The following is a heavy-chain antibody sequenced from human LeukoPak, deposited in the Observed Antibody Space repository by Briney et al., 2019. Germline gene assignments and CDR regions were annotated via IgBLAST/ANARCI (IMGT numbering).Heavy chain of an antibody. CDR1: GYSISSGYY. V-gene: IGHV4-38-2*02. Sequence: PSETLSLTCTVSGYSISSGYYWGWIRQPPGKGLEWIGIIYYSGSTYSNPSLRSRVTISVDTSKNQFSLKLSSVTAADTAVYYCARGRGSSWHHYYYYYMDVWGKGTTVTVSS. CDR3: ARGRGSSWHHYYYYYMDV. J-gene: IGHJ6*03. CDR2: IYYSGST. D-gene: IGHD6-13*01.